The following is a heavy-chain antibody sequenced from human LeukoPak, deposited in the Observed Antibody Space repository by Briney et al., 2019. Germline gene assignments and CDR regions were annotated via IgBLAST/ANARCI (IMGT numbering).Heavy chain of an antibody. CDR3: ASFFCTSALCYYLDY. J-gene: IGHJ4*02. D-gene: IGHD2-8*01. CDR1: GYTFTSNA. Sequence: ASVKVSCKASGYTFTSNALGWVRQAPGQGLEWMGWINTNTGNPTYAQGFTGRFVFSLNTSDNTAYLQISSLQAEDTAVYSCASFFCTSALCYYLDYWGQGTLVTVSS. V-gene: IGHV7-4-1*02. CDR2: INTNTGNP.